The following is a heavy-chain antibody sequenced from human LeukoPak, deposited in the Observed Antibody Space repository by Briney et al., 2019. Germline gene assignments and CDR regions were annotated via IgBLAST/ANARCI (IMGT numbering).Heavy chain of an antibody. CDR3: AKELVPDSSGYYYPDAFDI. CDR2: VRVNGRST. D-gene: IGHD3-22*01. CDR1: GFTFSTYG. V-gene: IGHV3-23*01. Sequence: GGSLRLSCTASGFTFSTYGMSWVRQAPGKGLEWVSTVRVNGRSTFYADSVKGRFTISRDNSKNTLYLQMNSLRAEDTAVYYCAKELVPDSSGYYYPDAFDIWGQGTMVTVSS. J-gene: IGHJ3*02.